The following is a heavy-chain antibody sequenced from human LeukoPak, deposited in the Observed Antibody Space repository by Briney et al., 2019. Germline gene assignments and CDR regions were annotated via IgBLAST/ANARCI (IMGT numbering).Heavy chain of an antibody. J-gene: IGHJ4*02. CDR2: IYYSGST. Sequence: SETLSLTCTVSGGSISSYYWSWIRQPPGKGLEWIGYIYYSGSTNYNPSLKSRVTISVDTSKNQFSLKLSSVTAADTAVYYCTATPYRDGPLNYWGQGTLVTVSS. V-gene: IGHV4-59*01. CDR3: TATPYRDGPLNY. D-gene: IGHD5-24*01. CDR1: GGSISSYY.